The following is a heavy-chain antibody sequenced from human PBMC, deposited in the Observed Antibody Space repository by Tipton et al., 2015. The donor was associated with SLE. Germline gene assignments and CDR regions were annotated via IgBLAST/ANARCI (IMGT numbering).Heavy chain of an antibody. V-gene: IGHV4-34*12. CDR2: IFYSGDR. CDR3: ARDITAPGDFLYFDL. Sequence: TLSLTCAVYGGSFSGYYWSLFRQPPGKGLEWIGEIFYSGDRTYNPSLKSRVTMSVDTSKNHFSLQLTSVTAADTAVYYCARDITAPGDFLYFDLWGQGTLVTVSS. J-gene: IGHJ4*02. D-gene: IGHD2-21*01. CDR1: GGSFSGYY.